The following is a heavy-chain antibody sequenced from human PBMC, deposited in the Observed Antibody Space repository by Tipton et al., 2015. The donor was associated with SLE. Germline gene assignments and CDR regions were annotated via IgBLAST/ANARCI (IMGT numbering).Heavy chain of an antibody. CDR2: IYTSGST. CDR1: GGSISSGSYY. J-gene: IGHJ6*03. V-gene: IGHV4-61*02. CDR3: ARAGAGYYYYYYMDV. Sequence: LRLSCTVSGGSISSGSYYWSWIRQPAGKGLEWIGRIYTSGSTNYNPSLKSRVTISVDTSKNQFSLKLSSVTAVDTAVYYCARAGAGYYYYYYMDVWGKGTTVTVSS.